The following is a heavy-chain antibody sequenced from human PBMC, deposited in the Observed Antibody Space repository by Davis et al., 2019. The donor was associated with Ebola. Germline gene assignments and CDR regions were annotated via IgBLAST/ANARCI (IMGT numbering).Heavy chain of an antibody. CDR3: AREYYDSSGYYAVLPFDY. J-gene: IGHJ4*02. CDR1: VITFSSYA. V-gene: IGHV3-21*01. Sequence: GGSLRLSCADSVITFSSYAMNWVRQAPGKGLEWVSSISSSSSYIYYADSVKGRFTISRDNSKNTLYLQMNSLRAEDTAVYYCAREYYDSSGYYAVLPFDYWGQGTLVTVSS. CDR2: ISSSSSYI. D-gene: IGHD3-22*01.